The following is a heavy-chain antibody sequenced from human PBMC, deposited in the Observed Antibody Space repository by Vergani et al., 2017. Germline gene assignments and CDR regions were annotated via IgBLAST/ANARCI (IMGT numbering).Heavy chain of an antibody. CDR3: ALAGRSYYGSGSPLGSLYY. V-gene: IGHV1-46*01. J-gene: IGHJ4*02. CDR2: INPSGGST. CDR1: GYTFTSYY. Sequence: QVQLVQSGAEVKKPGASVKVSCKASGYTFTSYYMHWVRQAPGQGLEWMGIINPSGGSTSYAQKFQGRVTMTRDTYTSTVYMELSSLRSEDTAVYYCALAGRSYYGSGSPLGSLYYWGQGTLVTVSS. D-gene: IGHD3-10*01.